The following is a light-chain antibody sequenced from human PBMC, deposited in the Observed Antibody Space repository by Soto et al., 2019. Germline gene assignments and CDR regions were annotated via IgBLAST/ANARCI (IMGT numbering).Light chain of an antibody. V-gene: IGLV1-47*01. J-gene: IGLJ3*02. CDR3: AAWDDSLSGTWV. CDR1: SSNIGSNF. Sequence: QAVVTQPPSASGTPGQRVTLSCSGSSSNIGSNFVYWYQQFPGTAPKLLIYRNDERPAGVPDRFSGSKSGTSASLAISGLRSEDEADYYCAAWDDSLSGTWVFGGGTQLTVL. CDR2: RND.